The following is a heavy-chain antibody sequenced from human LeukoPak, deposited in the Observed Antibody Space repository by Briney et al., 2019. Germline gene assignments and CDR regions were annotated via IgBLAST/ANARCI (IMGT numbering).Heavy chain of an antibody. CDR3: ARDLVVVAATRVGNWFDP. J-gene: IGHJ5*02. D-gene: IGHD2-15*01. Sequence: GASVKVSCKASGYTFTSYGISWVRQAPGQGLEWMGWISAYNGNTNYAQKLQGRVTMTTDTSTNTAYMELRSLRSDDTAVYYCARDLVVVAATRVGNWFDPWGQGTLVTVSS. CDR1: GYTFTSYG. V-gene: IGHV1-18*01. CDR2: ISAYNGNT.